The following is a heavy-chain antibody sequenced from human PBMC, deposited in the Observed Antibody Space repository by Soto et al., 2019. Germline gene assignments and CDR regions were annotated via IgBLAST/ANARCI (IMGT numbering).Heavy chain of an antibody. Sequence: SDTLSLTCAVSGYSIRSGYFWGWIRQPPGKGLEWIGSMYHSGITYYNLSLKSRVTISVDTSKNQLSLKLSSATAADTAVYYCARSMYSTSAQLYYGMDVWGQGTTVTVS. CDR2: MYHSGIT. D-gene: IGHD6-6*01. V-gene: IGHV4-38-2*01. CDR3: ARSMYSTSAQLYYGMDV. CDR1: GYSIRSGYF. J-gene: IGHJ6*02.